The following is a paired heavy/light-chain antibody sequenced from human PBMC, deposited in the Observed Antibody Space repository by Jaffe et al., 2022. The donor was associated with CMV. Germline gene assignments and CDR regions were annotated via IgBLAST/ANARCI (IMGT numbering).Light chain of an antibody. V-gene: IGKV1-39*01. CDR3: QQSYSTPRT. CDR1: QSISSY. J-gene: IGKJ1*01. Sequence: DIQMTQSPSSLSASVGDRVKITCRASQSISSYLNWYQQKPGKAPKLLIYAASSLQSGVPSRFSGSGSGTDFTLTISSLQPEDFATYYCQQSYSTPRTFGQGTKVEIK. CDR2: AAS.
Heavy chain of an antibody. CDR2: ISSTGSTI. CDR1: GFTFSTYE. V-gene: IGHV3-48*03. D-gene: IGHD5-18*01. J-gene: IGHJ2*01. CDR3: AARGYSRNGYFDL. Sequence: EVQLVESGGGLVQPGGSLRLSCAASGFTFSTYEMNWVRQAPGKGLEWISYISSTGSTIYYADSVKGRFTISRDNAKNSLYLQMNSLRAEDTAVYYCAARGYSRNGYFDLWGRGTLVTVSS.